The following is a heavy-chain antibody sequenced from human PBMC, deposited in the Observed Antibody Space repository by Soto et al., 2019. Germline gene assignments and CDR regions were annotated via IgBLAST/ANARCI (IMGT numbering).Heavy chain of an antibody. J-gene: IGHJ4*02. CDR1: GFTFSSYA. Sequence: GGSLRLSCAASGFTFSSYAMHWVRQAPGKGLEWVAVISYDGSNKYYADSVKGRFTISRDNSKNTLYLQMNSLRAEDTAVYYCAREIRGPLGDYAFRAYDYWGQGTLVTVSS. CDR3: AREIRGPLGDYAFRAYDY. D-gene: IGHD4-17*01. V-gene: IGHV3-30-3*01. CDR2: ISYDGSNK.